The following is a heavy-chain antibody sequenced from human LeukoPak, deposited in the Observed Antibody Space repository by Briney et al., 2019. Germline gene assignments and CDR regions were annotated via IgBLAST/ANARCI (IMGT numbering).Heavy chain of an antibody. J-gene: IGHJ4*02. V-gene: IGHV4-34*01. CDR1: GGSFSGYY. D-gene: IGHD3-16*02. CDR3: ARGVGDYVWGSYRYYFDY. CDR2: INHSGST. Sequence: RTSETLSLTCAVYGGSFSGYYWSWIRQPPGKGLEGIGEINHSGSTNYNPSLKSRVTISVDTSKNQFSLKLSSVTAADTAVYYCARGVGDYVWGSYRYYFDYWGQGTLVTVSS.